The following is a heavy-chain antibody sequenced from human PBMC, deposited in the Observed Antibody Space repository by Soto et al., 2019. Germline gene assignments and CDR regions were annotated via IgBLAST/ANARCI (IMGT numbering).Heavy chain of an antibody. J-gene: IGHJ6*03. D-gene: IGHD4-4*01. Sequence: EVQLLESGGGLVQPGGSLRLSCAASGFTFSSYAMSWVRQAPGKGLEWVSAISGSGGSTYYADSVKGRFTISRDNSKNTLYLQMNSLRAEDTAVYYCATWDYSPLSYYYYYMDVWGKGTTVTVSS. V-gene: IGHV3-23*01. CDR1: GFTFSSYA. CDR2: ISGSGGST. CDR3: ATWDYSPLSYYYYYMDV.